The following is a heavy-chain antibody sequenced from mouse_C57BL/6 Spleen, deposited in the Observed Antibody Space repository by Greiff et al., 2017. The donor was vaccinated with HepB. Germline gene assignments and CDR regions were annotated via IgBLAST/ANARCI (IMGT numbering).Heavy chain of an antibody. V-gene: IGHV1-26*01. Sequence: VQLQQSGPELVKPGASVKISCKASGYTFTDYYMNWVKQSHGKSLEWIGDINPNNGGTSYNQKFKGKATLTVDKSSSTAYMELRSLTSEDSAVYYCARREGYSNFYWYFDVWGTGTTVTVSS. CDR3: ARREGYSNFYWYFDV. J-gene: IGHJ1*03. CDR2: INPNNGGT. D-gene: IGHD2-5*01. CDR1: GYTFTDYY.